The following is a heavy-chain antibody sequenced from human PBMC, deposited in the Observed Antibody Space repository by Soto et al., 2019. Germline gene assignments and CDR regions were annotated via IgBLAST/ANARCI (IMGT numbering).Heavy chain of an antibody. V-gene: IGHV4-39*01. CDR3: ARDYFDSSDYTTNWFDP. CDR1: GDSISNSRFY. Sequence: SETLSLTCSVSGDSISNSRFYWAWIRQPPGEGLEWIGSIYHTGNAYYNPSLKSRVTIFVDTSKNQFSLKLTSVTAADTALYYCARDYFDSSDYTTNWFDPWGQGALVTVS. D-gene: IGHD3-22*01. J-gene: IGHJ5*02. CDR2: IYHTGNA.